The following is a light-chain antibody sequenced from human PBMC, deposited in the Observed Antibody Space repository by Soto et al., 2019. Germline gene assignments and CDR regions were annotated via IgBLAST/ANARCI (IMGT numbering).Light chain of an antibody. J-gene: IGKJ1*01. V-gene: IGKV3-20*01. CDR2: DIS. Sequence: EFVLTQSPATLSLSPGGRAILSCRASQSVAGSLAWYQQKPGQAPRLLIYDISTRAAAIPARFSGSGSGTDFTLTISRLEPEDFAVYYCQQYGSSPRTFGQGTKVDIK. CDR3: QQYGSSPRT. CDR1: QSVAGS.